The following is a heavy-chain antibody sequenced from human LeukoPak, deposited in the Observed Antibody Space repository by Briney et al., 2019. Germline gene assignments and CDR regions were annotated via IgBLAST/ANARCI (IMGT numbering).Heavy chain of an antibody. Sequence: PGGSLRLSCAASGFTFSTYAMHWVRQAPGKGLEWVSLISGTGGSTYYADSVKGRFTISRDNSKNTLYLQMNSLRAEDTAVYYCAKDYEPLVGVRRWGYWFDPWGQGTLVTVSS. V-gene: IGHV3-23*01. CDR2: ISGTGGST. J-gene: IGHJ5*02. CDR3: AKDYEPLVGVRRWGYWFDP. D-gene: IGHD1-26*01. CDR1: GFTFSTYA.